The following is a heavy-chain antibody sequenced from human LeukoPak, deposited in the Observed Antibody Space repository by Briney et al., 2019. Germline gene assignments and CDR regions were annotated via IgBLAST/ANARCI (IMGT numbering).Heavy chain of an antibody. D-gene: IGHD3-22*01. CDR1: GYSFASYW. Sequence: GESLKISCKGSGYSFASYWIGWVRQMPGKGLEWMGGVYPGDSDTRYSPSFQGQVTISADKSISTAYLQWSSLKASDTAMYYCARRYYYDSSGYPLFDYWGQGTLVTVSS. J-gene: IGHJ4*02. V-gene: IGHV5-51*01. CDR3: ARRYYYDSSGYPLFDY. CDR2: VYPGDSDT.